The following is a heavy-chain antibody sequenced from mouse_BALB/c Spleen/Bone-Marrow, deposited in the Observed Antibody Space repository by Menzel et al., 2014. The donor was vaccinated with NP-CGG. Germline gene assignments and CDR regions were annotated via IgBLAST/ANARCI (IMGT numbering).Heavy chain of an antibody. D-gene: IGHD4-1*01. J-gene: IGHJ2*01. CDR3: TRGGNWEDFDY. V-gene: IGHV5-17*02. CDR2: ISSGSSPI. Sequence: VQLKESGGGLVQPGGSRKLSCAASGFTFSCFGMHWVRQAPEKWLEWDAYISSGSSPIFYADTVKGRFTISRDNPKNTLFLQMTSLRSEDTAMCYCTRGGNWEDFDYWGQRTTLTVSS. CDR1: GFTFSCFG.